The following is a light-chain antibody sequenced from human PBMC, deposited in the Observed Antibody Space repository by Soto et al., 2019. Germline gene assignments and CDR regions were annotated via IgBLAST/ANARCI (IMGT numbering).Light chain of an antibody. V-gene: IGKV3-20*01. J-gene: IGKJ1*01. CDR2: AAS. CDR1: QSVIRY. Sequence: EIVFTQSPATLSLSPWERGNLSCSASQSVIRYLAWYQQRPGQAPRLLIYAASRRATGIPDRFSGSGSGTDFTLTISRLEPEDFAVYYCQQYGSSPWTFGQGTKVDIK. CDR3: QQYGSSPWT.